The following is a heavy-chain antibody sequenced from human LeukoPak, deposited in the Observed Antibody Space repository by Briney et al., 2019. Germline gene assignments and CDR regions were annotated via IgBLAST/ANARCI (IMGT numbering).Heavy chain of an antibody. CDR1: GFTFSSYS. Sequence: GGSLRLSCAAPGFTFSSYSMNWVRQAPGKGLEWVSSISSSSSYIYYADSVKGRFTISRDNAKNSLYLQMNSLRAEDTAVYYCARDVYSSGWTFDYWGQGTLVTVSS. D-gene: IGHD6-19*01. CDR3: ARDVYSSGWTFDY. J-gene: IGHJ4*02. V-gene: IGHV3-21*01. CDR2: ISSSSSYI.